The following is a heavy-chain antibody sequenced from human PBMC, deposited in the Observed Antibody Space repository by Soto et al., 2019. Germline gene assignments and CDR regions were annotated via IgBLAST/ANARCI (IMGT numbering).Heavy chain of an antibody. CDR1: GFTFSYSG. CDR2: MWYDGSLE. CDR3: ARGGVSNHNYMDV. V-gene: IGHV3-33*01. Sequence: QVQVVESGGGVVQPGMSLRLSCAASGFTFSYSGMHWVRQAPGNRPEWVAVMWYDGSLEFYAASVKGRFTISRDISKDTLYLQMNSLRVEDTAVYYCARGGVSNHNYMDVWGKGTTVTVSS. D-gene: IGHD2-8*01. J-gene: IGHJ6*03.